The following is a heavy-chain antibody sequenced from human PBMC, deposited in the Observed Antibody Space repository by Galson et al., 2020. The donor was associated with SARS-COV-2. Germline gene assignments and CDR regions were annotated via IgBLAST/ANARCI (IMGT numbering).Heavy chain of an antibody. J-gene: IGHJ4*02. CDR2: ISYSGYT. CDR1: GDSISNVAYY. CDR3: VRVRDHWSHFDH. V-gene: IGHV4-39*07. Sequence: ASETLSLTCSVSGDSISNVAYYWSWIRQSPGKGLEWIGSISYSGYTYYNPSLKSRVIISVDTSKNQFSLKERSVTAADTAVYYCVRVRDHWSHFDHWGQGILVTVSS.